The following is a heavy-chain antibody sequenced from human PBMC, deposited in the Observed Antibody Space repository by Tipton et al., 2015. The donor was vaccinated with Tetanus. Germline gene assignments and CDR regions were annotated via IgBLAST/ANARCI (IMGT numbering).Heavy chain of an antibody. J-gene: IGHJ4*02. V-gene: IGHV3-33*01. CDR2: SWYDGTDK. D-gene: IGHD2-15*01. Sequence: SLRLSCAASGFIFSSYGIHWVRQAPGKGLEWVAGSWYDGTDKYYADSGKGRFTISRDNSKNTLYLQMNSLRVEDTAVYYCAREADCSGGSCFSGVFDNWGEGTQVSVSS. CDR3: AREADCSGGSCFSGVFDN. CDR1: GFIFSSYG.